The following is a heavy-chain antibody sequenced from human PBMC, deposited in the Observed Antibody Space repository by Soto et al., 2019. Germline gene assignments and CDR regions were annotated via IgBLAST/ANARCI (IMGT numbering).Heavy chain of an antibody. CDR2: IWYDGSNK. V-gene: IGHV3-33*01. CDR3: ARVMDYGNAFDI. Sequence: QVQLVESGGGVVQPGRSLRLSCAASGFTFSSYGMHWVRQAPGKGLEWVAVIWYDGSNKYYADSVKGRFTISRDNSKNTLYLQMNSLRAEDTAVYYCARVMDYGNAFDIWGQGTMVTVSS. D-gene: IGHD4-17*01. J-gene: IGHJ3*02. CDR1: GFTFSSYG.